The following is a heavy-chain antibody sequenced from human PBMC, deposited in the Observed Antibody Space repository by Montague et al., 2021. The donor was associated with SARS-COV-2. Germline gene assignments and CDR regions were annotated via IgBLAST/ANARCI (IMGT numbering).Heavy chain of an antibody. CDR1: GGSISSYY. CDR3: ARASITMVRGVTRWYFDL. CDR2: IYYSGST. J-gene: IGHJ2*01. Sequence: SETLSLTCTVSGGSISSYYWSWIRQPPGKGLEWIGYIYYSGSTNYNLSLKSRVTISVDTSKNQFSLKLSSVTAADTAVYYCARASITMVRGVTRWYFDLWGRGTLVTVSS. V-gene: IGHV4-59*13. D-gene: IGHD3-10*01.